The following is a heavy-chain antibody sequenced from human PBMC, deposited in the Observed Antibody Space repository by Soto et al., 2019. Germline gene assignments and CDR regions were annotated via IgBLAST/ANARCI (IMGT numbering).Heavy chain of an antibody. CDR3: LKDPAAIDRYSSGDHCLPLF. D-gene: IGHD2-15*01. J-gene: IGHJ4*02. V-gene: IGHV3-7*03. CDR2: IKEDGSVK. CDR1: GFSFSSIW. Sequence: EAQLVASGGGLVQPGGSLRLSCVASGFSFSSIWMGWVRQAPRKGLEWVANIKEDGSVKHHVDSVKGRFTISRDNAKNSLYLQMNNLRAEDTAMYYCLKDPAAIDRYSSGDHCLPLFGGQGALVTVSS.